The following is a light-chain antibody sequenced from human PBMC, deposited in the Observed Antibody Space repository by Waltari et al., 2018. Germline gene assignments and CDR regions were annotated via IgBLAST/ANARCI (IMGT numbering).Light chain of an antibody. CDR2: RNN. Sequence: QSVLTQPPSASGPPGQRVPLSCSGSSSNIGSNYVYWYQQLPGTAPKILIYRNNQLPSGGPARFSGSKSGTSASLAISGLRSEEEADYYCAAWDDSLSGVVFGGGTKLTVL. CDR1: SSNIGSNY. V-gene: IGLV1-47*01. J-gene: IGLJ2*01. CDR3: AAWDDSLSGVV.